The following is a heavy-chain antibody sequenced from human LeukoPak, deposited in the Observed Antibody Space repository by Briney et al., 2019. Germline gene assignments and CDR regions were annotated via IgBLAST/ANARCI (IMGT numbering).Heavy chain of an antibody. V-gene: IGHV5-51*01. J-gene: IGHJ5*02. Sequence: GESLKISCKVSGYSFTSYWIGWVRQLPGKGLEWMGIIYPGDSDTRYSPSFQGQVTISADKSISTAYLQWSSLKASDTAMYYCARHALPSGSWYVGNWFDPWGQGTLVTVSS. CDR2: IYPGDSDT. CDR1: GYSFTSYW. CDR3: ARHALPSGSWYVGNWFDP. D-gene: IGHD6-13*01.